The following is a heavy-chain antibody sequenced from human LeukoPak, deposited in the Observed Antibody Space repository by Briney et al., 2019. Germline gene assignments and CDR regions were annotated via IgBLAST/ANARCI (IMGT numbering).Heavy chain of an antibody. D-gene: IGHD2-8*01. CDR3: AKRYCTNGVCHPSPSAFDI. V-gene: IGHV3-23*01. CDR1: GFTFSSYW. J-gene: IGHJ3*02. Sequence: GGSLRLSCAASGFTFSSYWMHWVRQAPGKGLEWVSAISGSGGSTYYADSVKGRFTISRDNSKNTLYLQMNSLRAEDTAVYYCAKRYCTNGVCHPSPSAFDIWGQGTMVTVSS. CDR2: ISGSGGST.